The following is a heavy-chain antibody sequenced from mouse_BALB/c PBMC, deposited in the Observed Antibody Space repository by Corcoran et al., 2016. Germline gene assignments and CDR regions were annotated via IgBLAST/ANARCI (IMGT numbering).Heavy chain of an antibody. CDR3: ARMGYYGSSYLDY. D-gene: IGHD1-1*01. CDR2: INPYYGST. V-gene: IGHV1-39*01. J-gene: IGHJ2*01. Sequence: EIQLQQTGPELVKPGASVKISCKASGYSFTDYIMLWVKQSHGKSLEWIGNINPYYGSTSYNLKFKGKATLTVDKSSSTAYMQLNSLTSEDSAVYYCARMGYYGSSYLDYWGQGTTLTVSS. CDR1: GYSFTDYI.